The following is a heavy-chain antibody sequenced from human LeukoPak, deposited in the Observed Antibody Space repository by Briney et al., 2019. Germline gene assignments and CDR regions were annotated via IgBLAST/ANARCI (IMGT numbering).Heavy chain of an antibody. V-gene: IGHV7-4-1*02. D-gene: IGHD5-12*01. CDR3: ARDGHSGYEVWFDP. CDR2: INTNTGNP. CDR1: GYTFTSYA. Sequence: RASVKVSCKASGYTFTSYAMNWVRQAPGQRLEWMGWINTNTGNPTYAQGFTGRFVFSLDTSVSTAYLQISSLKAEDTAVYYCARDGHSGYEVWFDPWGQGTLVTVSS. J-gene: IGHJ5*02.